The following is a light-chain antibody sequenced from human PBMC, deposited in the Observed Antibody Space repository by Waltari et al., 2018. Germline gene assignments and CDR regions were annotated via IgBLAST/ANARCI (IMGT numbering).Light chain of an antibody. CDR1: QTIDNN. Sequence: EIVVTQSPATLSVSPGERATLSCRTSQTIDNNLAWYQQKPGQTPRLLIYGASTRAIGIPARCSGSGFGTEFTLTISSLQSEDFAVYYCQQYNNWLSVTFGQGTRLEI. CDR2: GAS. V-gene: IGKV3-15*01. CDR3: QQYNNWLSVT. J-gene: IGKJ5*01.